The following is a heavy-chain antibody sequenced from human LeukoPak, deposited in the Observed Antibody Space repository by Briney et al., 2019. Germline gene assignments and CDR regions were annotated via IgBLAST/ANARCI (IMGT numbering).Heavy chain of an antibody. J-gene: IGHJ6*03. Sequence: GGSLRLSCVLSGLTFNMYTMTWVRQAPGKGREWGSSIYNNGQACSGASLTGPLTRSRDNDLASLYLQMDSLTDADTAVYYCASIRKYYARIWGKGTAVIVSS. CDR1: GLTFNMYT. CDR2: IYNNGQA. V-gene: IGHV3-21*01. D-gene: IGHD3-3*01. CDR3: ASIRKYYARI.